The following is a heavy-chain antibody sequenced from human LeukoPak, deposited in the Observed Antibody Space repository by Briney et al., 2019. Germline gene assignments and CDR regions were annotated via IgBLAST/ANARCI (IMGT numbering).Heavy chain of an antibody. CDR2: IIPIFGTA. CDR1: GGTFSSYA. J-gene: IGHJ4*02. D-gene: IGHD6-13*01. V-gene: IGHV1-69*06. CDR3: AKDIGYSSRNFDY. Sequence: SVKVSCKASGGTFSSYAISWVRQAPGQGLEWMGGIIPIFGTANYAQKFQGRVTITADKSTSTAYMELSSLRAEDTALYYCAKDIGYSSRNFDYWGQGTLVTVSS.